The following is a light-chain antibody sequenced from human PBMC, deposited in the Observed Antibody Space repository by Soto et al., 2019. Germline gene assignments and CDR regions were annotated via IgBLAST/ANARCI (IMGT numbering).Light chain of an antibody. Sequence: QSVLTQPASVSGSPGQSITISCTGTSSDVGGYNYVSWYQQYPGKTPKLMISEVSNRPSGVSSRFSGSKSGNTASLTISGLQAEDEADYYCSSSTSTTTSVLFGGGTKLTVL. CDR3: SSSTSTTTSVL. CDR2: EVS. J-gene: IGLJ2*01. CDR1: SSDVGGYNY. V-gene: IGLV2-14*01.